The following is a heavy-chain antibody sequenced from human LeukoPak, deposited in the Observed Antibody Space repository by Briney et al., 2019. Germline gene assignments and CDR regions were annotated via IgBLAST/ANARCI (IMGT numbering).Heavy chain of an antibody. CDR3: AREGSYYYDSSGYYFDY. V-gene: IGHV3-23*01. Sequence: GGSLRLSCAASGFTFSSYAMSWVRQAPGKGLEWVSAISGSGGNTYYADSVKGRFTISRDNSKNTLYLQMNSLRAEDMAVYYCAREGSYYYDSSGYYFDYWGQGTLVTVSS. CDR2: ISGSGGNT. J-gene: IGHJ4*02. CDR1: GFTFSSYA. D-gene: IGHD3-22*01.